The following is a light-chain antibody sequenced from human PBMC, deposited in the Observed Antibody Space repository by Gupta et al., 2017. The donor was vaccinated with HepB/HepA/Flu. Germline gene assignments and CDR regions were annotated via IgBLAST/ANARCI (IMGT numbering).Light chain of an antibody. V-gene: IGKV3-11*01. Sequence: EIVLTQSPATRSLYTGDRATLSCRASQSVSRYLSWYQVKPGQPPRLLIFDASTSATAIPAMITGRWSGADTMLTISSLAPEDVAFYCCQDHGDCVNFGPGTKMEIK. CDR1: QSVSRY. CDR3: QDHGDCVN. CDR2: DAS. J-gene: IGKJ3*01.